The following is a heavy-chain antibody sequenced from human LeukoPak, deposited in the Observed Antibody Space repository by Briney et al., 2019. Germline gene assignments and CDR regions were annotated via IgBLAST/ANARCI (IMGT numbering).Heavy chain of an antibody. D-gene: IGHD5-18*01. Sequence: GRSLRLSCAASGFTFRSSAMHWVRQAPGKGLEWVAVTSYDGRNKYYADSAKGRFTISRDNSKNNLYLQMNSLRHEDTAVYYCARDGYGLDTPMVSTNFDYWGQGTLVTVSS. CDR1: GFTFRSSA. CDR3: ARDGYGLDTPMVSTNFDY. V-gene: IGHV3-30*04. J-gene: IGHJ4*02. CDR2: TSYDGRNK.